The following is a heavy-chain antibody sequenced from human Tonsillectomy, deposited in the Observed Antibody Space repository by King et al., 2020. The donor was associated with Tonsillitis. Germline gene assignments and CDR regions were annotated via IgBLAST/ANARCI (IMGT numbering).Heavy chain of an antibody. Sequence: VQLVESGGGLVQPGGSLRLACATAGFNFNTYWMTWVRQAPGKGLEWVANIREDGSEKYYVDSGRGRFTISRDNAKSSLFLQMNSVRGEDTAVYYCARGITFFDSWGQGTLVTVSP. CDR1: GFNFNTYW. J-gene: IGHJ4*02. V-gene: IGHV3-7*04. CDR3: ARGITFFDS. CDR2: IREDGSEK. D-gene: IGHD3-10*01.